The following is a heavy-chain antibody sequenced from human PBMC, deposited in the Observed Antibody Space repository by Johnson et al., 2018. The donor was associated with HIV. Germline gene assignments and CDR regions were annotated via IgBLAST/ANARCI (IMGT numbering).Heavy chain of an antibody. V-gene: IGHV3-30*02. CDR2: IRSDGSNK. CDR1: GFTFSSYG. Sequence: QVQLVESGGGVVQPGGSLRLSCAGSGFTFSSYGMHWVRQAPGKGLQWVAFIRSDGSNKYYADSVKGRFTISRDNSKNTLYLQMNSLRGEDTAVYYCARNLQASFYDFWSDCNAFDIWGQGTMVTVSS. J-gene: IGHJ3*02. D-gene: IGHD3-3*01. CDR3: ARNLQASFYDFWSDCNAFDI.